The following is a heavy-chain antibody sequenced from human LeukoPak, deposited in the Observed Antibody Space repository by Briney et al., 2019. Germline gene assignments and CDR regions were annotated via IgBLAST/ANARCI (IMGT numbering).Heavy chain of an antibody. J-gene: IGHJ4*02. CDR3: ASGMSLSGDY. V-gene: IGHV3-72*01. Sequence: GGSLRLSCAASGFTFSDHYMDWVRQAPGKGLEWVGRTRNKANSYTTEYAASVKGRFTISRDDSKNSLYLQMNSLQTEDTAVYYCASGMSLSGDYWGQGTLVTVSS. D-gene: IGHD1-14*01. CDR1: GFTFSDHY. CDR2: TRNKANSYTT.